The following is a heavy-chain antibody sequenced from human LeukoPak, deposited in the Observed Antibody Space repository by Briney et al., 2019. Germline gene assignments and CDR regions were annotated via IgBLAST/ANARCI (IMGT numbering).Heavy chain of an antibody. CDR3: SGDFGEPTGYYMDV. V-gene: IGHV1-2*02. Sequence: ASVKVSCKASGYTFTGYYMHWVRQAPGQGLEWMGWINPNSGDTNYAQKFQGRVTMTRDTSISTAYMELSSLRSDDTAVYYCSGDFGEPTGYYMDVWGKGTTVTVSS. CDR1: GYTFTGYY. D-gene: IGHD3-3*01. CDR2: INPNSGDT. J-gene: IGHJ6*03.